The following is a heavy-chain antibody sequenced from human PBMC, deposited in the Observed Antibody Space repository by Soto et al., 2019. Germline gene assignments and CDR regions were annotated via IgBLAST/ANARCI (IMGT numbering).Heavy chain of an antibody. CDR1: GFTFSSYA. CDR3: AKDGASGSYPPYYYYGMDV. Sequence: EVQLLESGGGLVQPGGSLRRSCAASGFTFSSYAMSWVRQAPGKGLEWVSTMSGSGGNAYYADSVKGRFTISRDNSKNTLRLQMNRLRADDTAVYYCAKDGASGSYPPYYYYGMDVWGQGTTVTVSS. CDR2: MSGSGGNA. V-gene: IGHV3-23*01. J-gene: IGHJ6*02. D-gene: IGHD1-26*01.